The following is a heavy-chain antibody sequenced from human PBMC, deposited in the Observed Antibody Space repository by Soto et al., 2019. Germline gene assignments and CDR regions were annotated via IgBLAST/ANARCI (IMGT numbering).Heavy chain of an antibody. D-gene: IGHD6-13*01. CDR1: GGSFSGYY. CDR2: INHSGST. CDR3: ARRKLFIAAAVHNWFDP. Sequence: SETLSLNCAVYGGSFSGYYWSWIRQPPGKGLEWIGEINHSGSTNYNPSLKSRVTISVDTSKNQFSLKLSSVTAADTAVYYCARRKLFIAAAVHNWFDPWGQGALVTVS. V-gene: IGHV4-34*01. J-gene: IGHJ5*02.